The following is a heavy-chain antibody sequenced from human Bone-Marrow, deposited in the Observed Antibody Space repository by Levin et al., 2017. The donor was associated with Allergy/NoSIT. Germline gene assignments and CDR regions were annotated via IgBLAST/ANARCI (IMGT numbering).Heavy chain of an antibody. V-gene: IGHV3-20*04. J-gene: IGHJ2*01. CDR3: ARSAAATVDWYFDL. CDR2: LNWNGASA. Sequence: GESLKISCPPSGFSFDDFGVAWVRQVPGKRLEWVSGLNWNGASAGSADSVKGRFSMSRDNSKNSVLLEMNSLRAEDTALYYCARSAAATVDWYFDLWGRGTLVTVSS. D-gene: IGHD1-1*01. CDR1: GFSFDDFG.